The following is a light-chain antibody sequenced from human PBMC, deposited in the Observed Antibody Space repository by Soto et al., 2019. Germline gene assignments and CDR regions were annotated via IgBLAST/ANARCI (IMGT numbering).Light chain of an antibody. J-gene: IGLJ1*01. V-gene: IGLV1-51*01. Sequence: QSVLAQPPSVSAAPGQKVTISCSGSASNIGSNSLSWYRQFPGSSPMLVIYDNDKRPSGISARFSASKSDTSATLGITGLQTGDEADYYCGTWHNNLSDGVLGYGTKLT. CDR1: ASNIGSNS. CDR3: GTWHNNLSDGV. CDR2: DND.